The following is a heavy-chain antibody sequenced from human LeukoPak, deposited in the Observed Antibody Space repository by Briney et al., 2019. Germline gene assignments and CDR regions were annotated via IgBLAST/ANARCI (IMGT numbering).Heavy chain of an antibody. D-gene: IGHD5-18*01. CDR1: GGSISRYY. CDR3: ARYWGVQLWPHWYFDL. J-gene: IGHJ2*01. CDR2: IYYSGST. Sequence: PSETLSLTCALSGGSISRYYWSWFRQTPGKGPEWIGYIYYSGSTKYNPSLKSRVTISVDRSKNQFSLKLNSVTAADTAVYYCARYWGVQLWPHWYFDLWGRGSLVTVSS. V-gene: IGHV4-59*01.